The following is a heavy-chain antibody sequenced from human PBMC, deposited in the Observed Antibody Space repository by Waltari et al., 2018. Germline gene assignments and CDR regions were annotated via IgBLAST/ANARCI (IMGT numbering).Heavy chain of an antibody. D-gene: IGHD4-17*01. CDR3: ARETYSDSGWFDP. J-gene: IGHJ5*02. CDR1: GYTFTDYY. CDR2: INPNSGGT. Sequence: QVQLVQSGAEVRKPGASVKVSCKASGYTFTDYYLHWVRQAPGQGLEWVGRINPNSGGTHYAQNFQGRVTMTSDTSITTVYMELASLTSDDMAVYYCARETYSDSGWFDPWGQGTLVTVSS. V-gene: IGHV1-2*06.